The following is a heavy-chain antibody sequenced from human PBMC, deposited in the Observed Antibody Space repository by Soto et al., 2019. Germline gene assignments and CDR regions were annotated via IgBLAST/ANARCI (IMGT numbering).Heavy chain of an antibody. CDR1: GFTFSSYA. Sequence: GGSLRLSCAASGFTFSSYAMSWVRQAPGKGLEWVSAISGSGGSTYYADSVKGRFTISRDNSKNTLYLQMNSLRAEDTAVYYCAKGGPYYDILTGYYTKRYYYGMDVWGQGTTVTVSS. CDR2: ISGSGGST. CDR3: AKGGPYYDILTGYYTKRYYYGMDV. D-gene: IGHD3-9*01. V-gene: IGHV3-23*01. J-gene: IGHJ6*02.